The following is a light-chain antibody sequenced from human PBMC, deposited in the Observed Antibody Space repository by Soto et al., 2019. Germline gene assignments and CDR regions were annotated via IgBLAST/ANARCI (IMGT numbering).Light chain of an antibody. Sequence: EILLTQSPGTLSLSPGERATLSCRASHSVSSSYLASYQQKPGQAPRLLIYGASNRATGIPVRFSGSGSGTDFTLTISRLEPEDFAVYYCQQCGSSPPYTFGQGTKLEIK. CDR1: HSVSSSY. V-gene: IGKV3-20*01. CDR2: GAS. J-gene: IGKJ2*01. CDR3: QQCGSSPPYT.